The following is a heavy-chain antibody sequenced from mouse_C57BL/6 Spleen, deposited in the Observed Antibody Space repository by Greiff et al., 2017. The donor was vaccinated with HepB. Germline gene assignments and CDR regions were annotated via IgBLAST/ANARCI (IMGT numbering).Heavy chain of an antibody. CDR1: GYTFTSYW. J-gene: IGHJ3*01. Sequence: QVHVKQSGAELAKPGASVKLSCKASGYTFTSYWMHWVKQRPGQGLEWIGYINPSSGYTKYNQKFKDKATLTADKSSSTAYMQLSSLTYEDSAVYYCAREGLFITTVVPGFAYWGQGTLVTVSA. V-gene: IGHV1-7*01. CDR3: AREGLFITTVVPGFAY. D-gene: IGHD1-1*01. CDR2: INPSSGYT.